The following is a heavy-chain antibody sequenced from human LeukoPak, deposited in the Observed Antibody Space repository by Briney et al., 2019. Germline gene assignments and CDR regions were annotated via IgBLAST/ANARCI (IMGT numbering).Heavy chain of an antibody. V-gene: IGHV5-51*01. J-gene: IGHJ6*02. CDR1: GYRFTSYW. Sequence: GESLKISCKGSGYRFTSYWIGWVRQMPGKGLEWMGINYPGDSDTRYSPSFQGQVTISADKYISTAYLQWSSLKASDNAMYYCAIPPHYYDSSGYDDYGMDVWGQGTTVTVSS. D-gene: IGHD3-22*01. CDR2: NYPGDSDT. CDR3: AIPPHYYDSSGYDDYGMDV.